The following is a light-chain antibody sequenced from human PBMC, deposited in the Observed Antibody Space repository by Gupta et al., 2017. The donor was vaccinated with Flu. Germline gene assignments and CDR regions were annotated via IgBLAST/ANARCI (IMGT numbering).Light chain of an antibody. CDR1: QNVNNY. CDR2: DAS. Sequence: EIVLTQSPATLSLSPGERASLSCRTSQNVNNYLAWYQQTPGQAPRLLIYDASNRATGIPARFSGSGSGTDFTLTISSLEPEDFAVYYCQQRDNWPPFTFGPGTKVDVK. CDR3: QQRDNWPPFT. J-gene: IGKJ3*01. V-gene: IGKV3-11*01.